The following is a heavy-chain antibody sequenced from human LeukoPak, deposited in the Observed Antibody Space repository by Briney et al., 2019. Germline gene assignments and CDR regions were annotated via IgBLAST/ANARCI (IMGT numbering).Heavy chain of an antibody. CDR1: GGSISSSNW. Sequence: SGTLSLTCAVSGGSISSSNWWSWVRQPPGKGLGWIGEIYHSGSTNYNPSPKSRVTISVDKSKNPFSLKLSSVTAADSAVYYCARLVGASKEDYWGQGTLVTVSS. J-gene: IGHJ4*02. CDR3: ARLVGASKEDY. CDR2: IYHSGST. D-gene: IGHD1-26*01. V-gene: IGHV4-4*02.